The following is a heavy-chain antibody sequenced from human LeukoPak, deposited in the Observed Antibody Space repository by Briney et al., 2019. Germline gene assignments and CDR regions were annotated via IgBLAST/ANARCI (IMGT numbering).Heavy chain of an antibody. CDR1: GFPFSGSG. V-gene: IGHV3-33*06. Sequence: PGSSLRLSCAASGFPFSGSGMHWVRQAPGKGLEWVAVIWYDGSHQYYADSVKGRFTISRDNSKNTLDLQMNSLRAEDTAVYYCAKDAGDIVVVPAALHYFDYWGQGTLVTVSS. J-gene: IGHJ4*02. CDR2: IWYDGSHQ. D-gene: IGHD2-2*01. CDR3: AKDAGDIVVVPAALHYFDY.